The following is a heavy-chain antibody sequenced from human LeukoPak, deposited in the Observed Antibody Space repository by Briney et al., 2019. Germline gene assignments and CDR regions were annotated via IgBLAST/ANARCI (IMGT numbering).Heavy chain of an antibody. V-gene: IGHV3-48*02. CDR2: ISDTSSIT. CDR1: GFTFSSFG. CDR3: AKVIRGGYGMDV. Sequence: GGSLRLSCAASGFTFSSFGMNWVRQAPGKGLEWVSYISDTSSITYYADSVKGRFTISRDNAKNSLSLQLNSLRDEDTAVYFCAKVIRGGYGMDVWGQGTTVTVSS. D-gene: IGHD3-10*01. J-gene: IGHJ6*02.